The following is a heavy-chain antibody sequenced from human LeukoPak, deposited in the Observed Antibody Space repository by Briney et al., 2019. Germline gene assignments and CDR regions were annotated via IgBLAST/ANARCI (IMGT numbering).Heavy chain of an antibody. CDR2: ISYDGSNK. J-gene: IGHJ2*01. CDR3: AKDSEIAAACSYWYFDL. D-gene: IGHD6-13*01. CDR1: GFTFRSYD. V-gene: IGHV3-30*18. Sequence: PGGSLRLSCAASGFTFRSYDMHWVRQAPGKARQWVAVISYDGSNKSPTASVTGLLSISRDNSKNTLYLQMNGLRAEDAAVYYCAKDSEIAAACSYWYFDLWGRGTLVTVSS.